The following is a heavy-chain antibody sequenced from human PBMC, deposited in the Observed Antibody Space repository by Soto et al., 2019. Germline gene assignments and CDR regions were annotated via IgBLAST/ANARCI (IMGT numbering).Heavy chain of an antibody. Sequence: SETLSLTCTVSGGSISSYCWSWIRQPPGKGLEWIGYIYYSGSTNYNPSLKSRVTISVDTSKNQFSLKLSSVTAADTAVYYCARERAGCSSTSCYAGTPYYYYMDVWGKGTTVTVS. J-gene: IGHJ6*03. CDR2: IYYSGST. D-gene: IGHD2-2*01. CDR1: GGSISSYC. CDR3: ARERAGCSSTSCYAGTPYYYYMDV. V-gene: IGHV4-59*01.